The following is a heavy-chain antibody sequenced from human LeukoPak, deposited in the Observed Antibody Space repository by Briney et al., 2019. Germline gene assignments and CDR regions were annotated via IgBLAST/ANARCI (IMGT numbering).Heavy chain of an antibody. CDR2: INADGSRK. V-gene: IGHV3-7*01. CDR1: GYTFNSPSW. J-gene: IGHJ4*02. CDR3: ARSER. Sequence: GGSLRLSCAGSGYTFNSPSWMSWVRQAPGKGLEWVANINADGSRKYYVDSVKGRFTISKDNAKKSLYLEMNSLTAEDTAVYYCARSERWGQGTLVTVSS.